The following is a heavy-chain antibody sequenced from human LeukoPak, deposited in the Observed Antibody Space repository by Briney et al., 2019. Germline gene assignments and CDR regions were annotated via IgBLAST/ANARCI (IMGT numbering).Heavy chain of an antibody. CDR2: IYSGGST. Sequence: GGPLRLSCAASGFTVSSNYMSWVRQAPRKGLEWASVIYSGGSTYYADSVKGSFTISRDNSKNTLYLQMNSLRGEDTAVYYCARRGIYGDYNFDYWGQGTLVTVSS. CDR1: GFTVSSNY. J-gene: IGHJ4*02. CDR3: ARRGIYGDYNFDY. V-gene: IGHV3-66*01. D-gene: IGHD4-17*01.